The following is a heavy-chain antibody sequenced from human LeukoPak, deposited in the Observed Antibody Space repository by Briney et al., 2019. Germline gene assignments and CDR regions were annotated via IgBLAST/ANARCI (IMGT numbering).Heavy chain of an antibody. CDR1: GYTFTSYG. Sequence: GASVKVSCKASGYTFTSYGISWVRQMPGKGLEWMGIIYPGDSDTRYSPSFQGQVTISADKSISTAYLQWSSLKASDTAMYYCARYHLPGIAAAGITLDIWGQGTMVTVSS. D-gene: IGHD6-13*01. J-gene: IGHJ3*02. CDR2: IYPGDSDT. CDR3: ARYHLPGIAAAGITLDI. V-gene: IGHV5-51*01.